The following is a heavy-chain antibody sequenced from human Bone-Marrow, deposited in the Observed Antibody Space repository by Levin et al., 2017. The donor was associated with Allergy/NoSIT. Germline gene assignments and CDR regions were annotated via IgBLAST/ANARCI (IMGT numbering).Heavy chain of an antibody. V-gene: IGHV4-61*09. CDR2: IYISGTT. J-gene: IGHJ1*01. Sequence: SETLSLTCTVSGGSISSHSYYWSWIRQPAGKGLEWIGHIYISGTTEYNPSLKSRVTISQDTSKNQFSLKLTSVTVADTAVYFWAREIRYQYLQYWGQGSLVTVSS. CDR1: GGSISSHSYY. CDR3: AREIRYQYLQY. D-gene: IGHD3-9*01.